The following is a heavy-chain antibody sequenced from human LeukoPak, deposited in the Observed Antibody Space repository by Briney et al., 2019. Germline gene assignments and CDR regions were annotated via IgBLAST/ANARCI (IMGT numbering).Heavy chain of an antibody. D-gene: IGHD3-10*01. CDR1: GGSFSGYY. CDR2: INHSGST. V-gene: IGHV4-34*01. J-gene: IGHJ5*02. Sequence: ASETLSLTCAVYGGSFSGYYWSWIRQPPGKGLEWIGEINHSGSTNYNPSLKSRVTISVDTSKNQFSLKLSSVTAADTAVYSCARGPRLLWFGKGFDPWGQGTLVTVPS. CDR3: ARGPRLLWFGKGFDP.